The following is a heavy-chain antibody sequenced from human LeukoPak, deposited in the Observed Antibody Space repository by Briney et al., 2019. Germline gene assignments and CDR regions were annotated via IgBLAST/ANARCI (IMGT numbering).Heavy chain of an antibody. V-gene: IGHV1-2*02. Sequence: PEASVKVSCKASGYTFTGYYMHWVRQAPGQGLEWMGWINPNSGGTNYAQKFQGRVTMTRDTSISTAYMELSRLRSDDTAVYYCARVLQPYYDSSGYNNWFDPWGQGTLVTVSS. D-gene: IGHD3-22*01. CDR2: INPNSGGT. CDR1: GYTFTGYY. CDR3: ARVLQPYYDSSGYNNWFDP. J-gene: IGHJ5*02.